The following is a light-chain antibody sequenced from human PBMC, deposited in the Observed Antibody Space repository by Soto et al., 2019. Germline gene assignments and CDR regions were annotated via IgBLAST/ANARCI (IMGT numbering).Light chain of an antibody. CDR3: QSYDSSLSGYV. Sequence: QSVLTQPPSVSGAPVQRVTISCTGSSSNIGAGYDVHWYQQLPGTAPKLLIYGNSNRPSGVPDRFSGSKSGTSASLAITGLQAEDAADYYCQSYDSSLSGYVFGTGTKVTVL. V-gene: IGLV1-40*01. CDR2: GNS. J-gene: IGLJ1*01. CDR1: SSNIGAGYD.